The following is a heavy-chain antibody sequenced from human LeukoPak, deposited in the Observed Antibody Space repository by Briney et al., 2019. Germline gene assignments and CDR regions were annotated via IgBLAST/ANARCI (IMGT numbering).Heavy chain of an antibody. CDR2: ISSSGSTI. Sequence: GGSLRLSCAASGFTFSSYEMNWVRQAPGKGLEWVSYISSSGSTIYYADSVKGRFTISRDNAKNSLYLQMNSLRAEDTAVYYCARQSSGYDLGYWGQGTLVTVSS. CDR3: ARQSSGYDLGY. D-gene: IGHD5-12*01. J-gene: IGHJ4*02. CDR1: GFTFSSYE. V-gene: IGHV3-48*03.